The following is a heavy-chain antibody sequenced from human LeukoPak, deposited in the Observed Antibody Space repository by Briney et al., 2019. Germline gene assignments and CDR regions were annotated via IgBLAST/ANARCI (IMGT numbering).Heavy chain of an antibody. CDR2: IRYAGTDK. Sequence: GGSLRLSCAASGFTFSKYGIHWVRQAPANGLEWVAVIRYAGTDKHYADPVTARLTTSRDNSKHTLYLQMNSLRDEDTAVYYCSTARVRGPDDLDCWGQGTLVTVSS. D-gene: IGHD5-18*01. CDR1: GFTFSKYG. CDR3: STARVRGPDDLDC. J-gene: IGHJ4*02. V-gene: IGHV3-30*02.